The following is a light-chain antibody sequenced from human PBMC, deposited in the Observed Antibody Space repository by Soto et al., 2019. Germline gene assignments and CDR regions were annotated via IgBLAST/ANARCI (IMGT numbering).Light chain of an antibody. Sequence: EVVLTQSPAILSLSPGERATLSCRASQSVKSYLAWYQQKPGQPPRLLIYDASHRATGIPARFSGSGSGTDFTLTISSLEPEDVAVYFCQQRSNWPPVTFGGGTKVQI. CDR3: QQRSNWPPVT. CDR2: DAS. CDR1: QSVKSY. V-gene: IGKV3-11*01. J-gene: IGKJ4*01.